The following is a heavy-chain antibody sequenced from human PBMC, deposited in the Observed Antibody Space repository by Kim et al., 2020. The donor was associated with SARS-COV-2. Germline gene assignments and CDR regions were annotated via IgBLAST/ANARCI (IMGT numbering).Heavy chain of an antibody. J-gene: IGHJ4*02. CDR1: GYTFNRHY. V-gene: IGHV1-46*02. Sequence: ASVKVSCETSGYTFNRHYIDWVRQAPGEGLEWMALINPDNDYTDYAQKFQGRVTVTMDTPTSTVYMELSRLTSEDTAVYYCARRIGVYSDRSGFWWGYFDYWGPGSLVTVAS. CDR3: ARRIGVYSDRSGFWWGYFDY. CDR2: INPDNDYT. D-gene: IGHD3-22*01.